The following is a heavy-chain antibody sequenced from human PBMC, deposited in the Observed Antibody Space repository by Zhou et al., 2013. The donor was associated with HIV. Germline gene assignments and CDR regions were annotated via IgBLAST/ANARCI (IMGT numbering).Heavy chain of an antibody. V-gene: IGHV1-24*01. CDR3: AIDRVLQQRLENTLAI. Sequence: QIDLQQSATEVNRPGASVTISCQTSGYTFTNNYIHWVRLTPGSGPEWMGRFDPDDRETTYSQKFQGRVTMTGDISSDTAFFEATSLKPDDTAMYYCAIDRVLQQRLENTLAIWGQGTLVSVSS. D-gene: IGHD4-4*01. CDR2: FDPDDRET. CDR1: GYTFTNNY. J-gene: IGHJ3*02.